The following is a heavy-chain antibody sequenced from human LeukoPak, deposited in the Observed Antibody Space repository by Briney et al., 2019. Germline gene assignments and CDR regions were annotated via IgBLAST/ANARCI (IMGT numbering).Heavy chain of an antibody. CDR3: AKDPNGDYIGAFDF. Sequence: PGGSLRLSCAASAFSFSKFALIWVRQVPGKGLEWVSAITANGGYTLYADAVKGRFTASRDNSKNTLYLQINSLRPEDTAMYYCAKDPNGDYIGAFDFWGQGTMVTVSS. CDR2: ITANGGYT. CDR1: AFSFSKFA. J-gene: IGHJ3*01. D-gene: IGHD4-17*01. V-gene: IGHV3-23*01.